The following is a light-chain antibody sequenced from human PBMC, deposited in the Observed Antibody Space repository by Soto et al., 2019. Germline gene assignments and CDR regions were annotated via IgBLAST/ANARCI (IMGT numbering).Light chain of an antibody. Sequence: EIVLTQSPGTLSLSPGERATLSCRASEMVSSNYLAWYQQKTGQAPRLLIFGASGRATGIPDRFSGSGSGTDFTLTISSLEPEDFEVYYCQQYGSSPRTFGQGTKLDIK. CDR1: EMVSSNY. V-gene: IGKV3-20*01. CDR2: GAS. CDR3: QQYGSSPRT. J-gene: IGKJ2*01.